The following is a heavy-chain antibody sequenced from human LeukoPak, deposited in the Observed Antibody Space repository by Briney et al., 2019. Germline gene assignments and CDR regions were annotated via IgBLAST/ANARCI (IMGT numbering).Heavy chain of an antibody. CDR2: IYYSGST. CDR3: ASESGISYYYYYYMDV. CDR1: GGSISSSSYY. J-gene: IGHJ6*03. D-gene: IGHD1-14*01. Sequence: SETLSLTCTVSGGSISSSSYYWGWIRQPPGKGLEWIGSIYYSGSTYYNPSLKSRVTISVDTSKNQFSLKLSSVTAADTAVYYCASESGISYYYYYYMDVWGKGTTVTVSS. V-gene: IGHV4-39*07.